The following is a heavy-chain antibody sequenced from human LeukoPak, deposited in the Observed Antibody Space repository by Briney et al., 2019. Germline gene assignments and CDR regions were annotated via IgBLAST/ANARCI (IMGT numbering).Heavy chain of an antibody. V-gene: IGHV1-2*02. D-gene: IGHD6-6*01. CDR1: GYTFIDYY. CDR2: INPSTGDT. CDR3: ARHPGISSSPLRPTYYSYYGMDV. Sequence: ASVKVCCKTSGYTFIDYYMHWVRQAPGQGIEWMAWINPSTGDTNNAQKFQGRVTMTRDTSIRTVYMELSSLRADDTAVYYCARHPGISSSPLRPTYYSYYGMDVWGQGTTVTVSS. J-gene: IGHJ6*02.